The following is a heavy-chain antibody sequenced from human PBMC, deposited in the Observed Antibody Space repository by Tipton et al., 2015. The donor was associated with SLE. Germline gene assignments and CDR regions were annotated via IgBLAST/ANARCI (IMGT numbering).Heavy chain of an antibody. V-gene: IGHV4-39*07. D-gene: IGHD3-3*01. CDR3: ARNGRITIFGVVTHDAFDI. CDR2: IYYSGST. Sequence: TLSLTCTVSGGSISSSSYYWGWIRQPPGKGLEWIGSIYYSGSTNYNPSLKSRVTISVDTSKNQFSLKLSSVTAADTAVYYCARNGRITIFGVVTHDAFDIWGQGTMVTVSS. CDR1: GGSISSSSYY. J-gene: IGHJ3*02.